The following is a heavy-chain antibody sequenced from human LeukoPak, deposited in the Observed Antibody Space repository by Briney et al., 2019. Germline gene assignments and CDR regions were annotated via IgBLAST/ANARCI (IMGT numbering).Heavy chain of an antibody. CDR1: GFTFNSYW. CDR3: AKAPVTTCSGAYCYPFDY. CDR2: ISVSGNT. J-gene: IGHJ4*02. V-gene: IGHV3-23*01. Sequence: GGSLRLSCAASGFTFNSYWMSWVRQAPGKGLEWVSAISVSGNTYHADSVKGRFTISRDSSKNTLYLQMNRLRAEDAAVYYCAKAPVTTCSGAYCYPFDYWGQGTLVTVSS. D-gene: IGHD2-21*01.